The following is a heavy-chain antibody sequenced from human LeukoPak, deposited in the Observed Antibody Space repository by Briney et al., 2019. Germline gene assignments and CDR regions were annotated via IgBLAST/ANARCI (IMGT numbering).Heavy chain of an antibody. CDR2: INSDGSST. CDR3: RSSSWYDAFEI. J-gene: IGHJ3*02. D-gene: IGHD6-13*01. Sequence: GGSLRLSCAASGFTFSRYWMHWVRQVAGKGLVWVSRINSDGSSTSYADSVKGRFTISRDNAKNTLYLQMNSLRAEDTALYYCRSSSWYDAFEIWGQGTTVTVSS. CDR1: GFTFSRYW. V-gene: IGHV3-74*01.